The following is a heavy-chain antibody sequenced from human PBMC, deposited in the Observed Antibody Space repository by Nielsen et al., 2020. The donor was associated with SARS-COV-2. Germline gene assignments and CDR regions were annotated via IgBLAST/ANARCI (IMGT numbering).Heavy chain of an antibody. Sequence: GESLKISCAASGFTFSNAWMSRVRQAPGKGLEWVGRIKSKTDGGTTDYAAPVKGRFTISRDDSKNTLYLQMNSLKTEDTAVYYCTTYGYYYDSSGYPRKYYFDYWGQGTLVTVSS. J-gene: IGHJ4*02. CDR3: TTYGYYYDSSGYPRKYYFDY. D-gene: IGHD3-22*01. CDR1: GFTFSNAW. V-gene: IGHV3-15*01. CDR2: IKSKTDGGTT.